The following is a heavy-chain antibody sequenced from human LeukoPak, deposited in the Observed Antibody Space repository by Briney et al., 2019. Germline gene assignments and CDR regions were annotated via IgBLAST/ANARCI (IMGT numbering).Heavy chain of an antibody. CDR2: IYYSGST. D-gene: IGHD5-24*01. CDR1: GGSISSSSYY. J-gene: IGHJ3*02. CDR3: ARGEMATSYPDAFDI. V-gene: IGHV4-39*01. Sequence: SETLSLTCTVSGGSISSSSYYWGWIRQPPGKGLEWIGSIYYSGSTYYNPSLKSRVTISVDTSKDQFSLKLSSVTAADTAVYYCARGEMATSYPDAFDIWGQGTMVTVSS.